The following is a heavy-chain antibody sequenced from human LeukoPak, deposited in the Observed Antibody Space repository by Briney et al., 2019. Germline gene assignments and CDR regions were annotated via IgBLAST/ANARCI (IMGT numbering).Heavy chain of an antibody. D-gene: IGHD4-17*01. V-gene: IGHV1-69*13. J-gene: IGHJ4*02. CDR2: IIPIFGTA. CDR1: GGTFSSYA. CDR3: ARVDGDYDSYYFDY. Sequence: SVKVSCKASGGTFSSYAISWVRQAPRQGLEWMGGIIPIFGTANYAQKFQGRVTITADESTSTAYMELSSLRSEDTAVYYCARVDGDYDSYYFDYWGQGTLVTVSS.